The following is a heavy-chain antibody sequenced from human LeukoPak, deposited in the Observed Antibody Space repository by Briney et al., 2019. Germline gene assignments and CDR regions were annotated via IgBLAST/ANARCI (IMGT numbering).Heavy chain of an antibody. CDR2: VYYSGTT. V-gene: IGHV4-39*01. Sequence: SATLSLTCNVSGDSITSGGFYWAWLRQSPGKGLEWIGNVYYSGTTQYNPSLKGRVTISMDMSKNQFSLNLNSVSVTDTAIYYCARRDYAAWFDPWGQGTLVTVSS. CDR3: ARRDYAAWFDP. CDR1: GDSITSGGFY. D-gene: IGHD4/OR15-4a*01. J-gene: IGHJ5*02.